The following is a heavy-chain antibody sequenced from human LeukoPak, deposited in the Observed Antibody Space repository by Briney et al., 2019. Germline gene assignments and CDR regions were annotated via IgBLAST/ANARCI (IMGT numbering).Heavy chain of an antibody. J-gene: IGHJ4*02. Sequence: GGSLRLSCAASGFTFSNYWMSWVRQAPGKGLEWVSAISGSGGSTYYADSVKGRFTISRDNAKNSLYLQMNSLRAEDTAVYYCAGGAIVVVYWGQGTLVTVSS. CDR3: AGGAIVVVY. V-gene: IGHV3-23*01. D-gene: IGHD2-15*01. CDR1: GFTFSNYW. CDR2: ISGSGGST.